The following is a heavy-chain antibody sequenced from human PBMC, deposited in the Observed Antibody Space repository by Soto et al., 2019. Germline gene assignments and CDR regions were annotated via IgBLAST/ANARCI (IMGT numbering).Heavy chain of an antibody. D-gene: IGHD3-10*01. CDR2: IIPILGIA. CDR1: GGTFSSYT. Sequence: GASVKVSCKASGGTFSSYTISWVRQAPGQGLEWMGRIIPILGIANYAQKFQGRVTITADKSTSTAYMELSSLRSEDTAVYYCARVGYYGSGSSNWFDPWGQGTLVTVSS. CDR3: ARVGYYGSGSSNWFDP. V-gene: IGHV1-69*02. J-gene: IGHJ5*02.